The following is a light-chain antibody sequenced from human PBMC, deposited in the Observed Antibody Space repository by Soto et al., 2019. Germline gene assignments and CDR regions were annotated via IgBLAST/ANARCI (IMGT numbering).Light chain of an antibody. CDR1: QSLLHSNGFNY. J-gene: IGKJ1*01. V-gene: IGKV2-28*01. CDR2: MAS. CDR3: MQAVQTPWS. Sequence: EIVVTQSPLSLPVILGESASISCRSSQSLLHSNGFNYLDWYLQRPGQSPQLLIYMASSRASGVPDRFSGSGSGTDFTLTITRVDAEDVGIYYCMQAVQTPWSFGQGTKVEIK.